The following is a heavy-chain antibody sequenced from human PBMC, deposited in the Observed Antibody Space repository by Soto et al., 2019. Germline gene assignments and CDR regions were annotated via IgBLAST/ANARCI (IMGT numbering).Heavy chain of an antibody. V-gene: IGHV3-72*01. CDR3: ASEFGIGAAEDFLDV. Sequence: EVQLVESGGGLVQPGGSLRLSCAASGFSFSDNFIDWVRQAPGKGLEWIGRIKNKPHSYTTQYAASVEGIFTISRDDSKKLVFLQMNSLKTEDTAVYYCASEFGIGAAEDFLDVWVQGTTVTFSS. CDR1: GFSFSDNF. D-gene: IGHD6-13*01. J-gene: IGHJ6*02. CDR2: IKNKPHSYTT.